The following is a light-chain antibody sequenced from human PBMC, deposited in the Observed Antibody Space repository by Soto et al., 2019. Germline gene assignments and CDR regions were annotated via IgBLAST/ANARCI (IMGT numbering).Light chain of an antibody. J-gene: IGKJ5*01. CDR3: QQRSNWPIT. Sequence: EVVMTQSPATLSVSPGEGATLSCRTSQSVGSSLAWYQQKPGQPPRLLIYGASTRATGVPARFSGSGSGTDFILTISSLQSEDFAVYYCQQRSNWPITFGQGTRLEIK. V-gene: IGKV3-15*01. CDR2: GAS. CDR1: QSVGSS.